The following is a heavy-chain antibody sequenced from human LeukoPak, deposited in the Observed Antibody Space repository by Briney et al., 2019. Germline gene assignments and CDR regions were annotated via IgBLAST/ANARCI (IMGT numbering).Heavy chain of an antibody. D-gene: IGHD5-12*01. CDR3: ARGYSGYGYFDY. V-gene: IGHV3-23*01. J-gene: IGHJ4*02. CDR2: ISGSGGST. CDR1: GFTFSSYA. Sequence: PGGSLRLSCAASGFTFSSYAMSWVRQAPGKGLEWVSAISGSGGSTYYADSVKGRFTISRDNAKNSLYLQMNSLRAEDTAVYYCARGYSGYGYFDYWGQGTLVTVSS.